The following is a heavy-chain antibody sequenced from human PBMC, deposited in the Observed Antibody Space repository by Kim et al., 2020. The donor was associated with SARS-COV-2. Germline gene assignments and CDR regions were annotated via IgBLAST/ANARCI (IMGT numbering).Heavy chain of an antibody. D-gene: IGHD6-13*01. CDR3: VREQLVQIDY. Sequence: SNKYYADSVKGRFTISRDNSKNTLYLHMNSLRAEDTAVYYCVREQLVQIDYWGQGTLVTVSS. V-gene: IGHV3-33*01. CDR2: SNK. J-gene: IGHJ4*02.